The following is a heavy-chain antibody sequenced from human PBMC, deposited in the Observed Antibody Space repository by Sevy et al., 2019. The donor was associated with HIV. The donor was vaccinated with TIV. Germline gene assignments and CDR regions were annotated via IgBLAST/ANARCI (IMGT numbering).Heavy chain of an antibody. Sequence: GGSLRRSCAASGFTFRSYAMSWVRQAPGKGLEWVSAISGSGGSIYYADSVKGRFTISRDNSKNTLYLQMNSLRAEDTAVYYCAKDVNYYDSGLDAFDIWGQGTMVTVSS. V-gene: IGHV3-23*01. D-gene: IGHD3-10*01. J-gene: IGHJ3*02. CDR3: AKDVNYYDSGLDAFDI. CDR1: GFTFRSYA. CDR2: ISGSGGSI.